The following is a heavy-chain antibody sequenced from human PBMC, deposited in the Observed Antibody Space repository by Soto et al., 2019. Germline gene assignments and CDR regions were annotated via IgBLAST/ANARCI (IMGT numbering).Heavy chain of an antibody. CDR3: TTGRYSDNGNSYFSLLV. V-gene: IGHV3-15*01. D-gene: IGHD3-22*01. J-gene: IGHJ4*01. CDR1: GFSFTNAW. Sequence: PGGSLRLSCTGSGFSFTNAWTSWVRQAPGKGLEWVGRIKSKTDGGTTDYAAPVKGRFTISRDDSKNTLYLQMNTLETEDTAVYYCTTGRYSDNGNSYFSLLVWGHGTLVTVSS. CDR2: IKSKTDGGTT.